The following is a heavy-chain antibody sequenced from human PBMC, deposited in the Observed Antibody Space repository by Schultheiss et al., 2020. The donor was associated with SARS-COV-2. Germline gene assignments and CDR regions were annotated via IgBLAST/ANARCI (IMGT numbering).Heavy chain of an antibody. Sequence: GGSLRLSCAASGFTFSSYAMHWVRQAPGKGLEWVAVISYDGSTEYYADSVRGRFSISRDNSKKTLFLQMNSLRAEDTAVYSCTRGYNINSAGGDYWGQGTLVTVSS. D-gene: IGHD2-2*02. CDR3: TRGYNINSAGGDY. CDR1: GFTFSSYA. V-gene: IGHV3-30*04. J-gene: IGHJ4*02. CDR2: ISYDGSTE.